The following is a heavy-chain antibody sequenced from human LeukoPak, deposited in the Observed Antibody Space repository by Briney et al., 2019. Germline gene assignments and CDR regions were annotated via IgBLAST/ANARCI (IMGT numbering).Heavy chain of an antibody. CDR1: GGTFSSYA. Sequence: ASVKVSCKASGGTFSSYAISWVRQAPRQGLERMGRIIPILGIANYAQKFQGRVTITADKSTSTAYMELSSLRSEDTAVYYCARTGLDSSGFDYWGQGTLVTVSS. J-gene: IGHJ4*02. V-gene: IGHV1-69*04. CDR2: IIPILGIA. D-gene: IGHD3-22*01. CDR3: ARTGLDSSGFDY.